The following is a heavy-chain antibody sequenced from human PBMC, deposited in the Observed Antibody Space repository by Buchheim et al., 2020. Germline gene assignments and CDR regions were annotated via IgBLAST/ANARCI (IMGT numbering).Heavy chain of an antibody. J-gene: IGHJ4*02. CDR3: VRERHADY. CDR2: IHYSGST. CDR1: GDSISSYY. Sequence: QVQLQESGPGLVKPSQTLSLTCTVSGDSISSYYWSWIRQPPGKGLEWIGYIHYSGSTKYNPSLMSRVTMSVDTSQNQFSLKLNSVTAADTAVYYCVRERHADYWGQGTL. V-gene: IGHV4-59*01.